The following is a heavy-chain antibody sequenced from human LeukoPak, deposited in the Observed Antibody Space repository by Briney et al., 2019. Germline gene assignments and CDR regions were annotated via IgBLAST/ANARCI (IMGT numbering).Heavy chain of an antibody. V-gene: IGHV3-23*01. J-gene: IGHJ4*02. CDR3: AKGSNWDY. Sequence: GGSLRLSCAASGFTFSAYAMNWVRQAPGKGLEWVSSIIGRGTSAYYADSVKGRFTISRDNSKNTLFLQMNRLRAADTAVYYCAKGSNWDYWGQGTLVTVSS. CDR1: GFTFSAYA. D-gene: IGHD4-11*01. CDR2: IIGRGTSA.